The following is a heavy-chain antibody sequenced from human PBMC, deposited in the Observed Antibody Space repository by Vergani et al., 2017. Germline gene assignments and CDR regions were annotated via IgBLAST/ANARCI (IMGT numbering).Heavy chain of an antibody. Sequence: QVQLVQSGAEVKKPGASVKVSCKASGYTFTGYYMHWVRQAPGQGLEWMGIINPSGGSTSYAQKFQGRVTMTRDTSTSTVYMELSSLRSEDTAVYYCARGRYSGSYQGRHDDAFDIWGQGTMVTVSS. J-gene: IGHJ3*02. D-gene: IGHD1-26*01. CDR2: INPSGGST. CDR1: GYTFTGYY. V-gene: IGHV1-46*01. CDR3: ARGRYSGSYQGRHDDAFDI.